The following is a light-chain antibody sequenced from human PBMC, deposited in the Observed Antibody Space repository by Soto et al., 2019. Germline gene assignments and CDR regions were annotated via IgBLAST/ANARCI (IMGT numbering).Light chain of an antibody. CDR2: GAS. V-gene: IGKV3-15*01. CDR3: QQSGWT. CDR1: QSVSSN. Sequence: EIVMTQSPATPSVSRGERAALSCRASQSVSSNLAWYQQKPGQAPRLLIYGASTRATGIPARFSGSGSGRDFTLTISSLRSEEFAVYYGQQSGWTFGEGTKVEIK. J-gene: IGKJ1*01.